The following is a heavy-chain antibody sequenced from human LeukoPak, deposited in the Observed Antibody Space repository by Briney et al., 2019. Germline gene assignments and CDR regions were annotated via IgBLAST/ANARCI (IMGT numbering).Heavy chain of an antibody. D-gene: IGHD5-24*01. CDR1: GGSISSTSSY. J-gene: IGHJ6*03. CDR3: ARTSITFYYYYYMDV. V-gene: IGHV4-39*07. Sequence: SETLSLTCTVSGGSISSTSSYWGWIRQPPGKGLEWIATIYYSGSTYYNASLKSRITIAVDTSKSQFSLKLSSVTAADTAVYYCARTSITFYYYYYMDVWGKGTTVTISS. CDR2: IYYSGST.